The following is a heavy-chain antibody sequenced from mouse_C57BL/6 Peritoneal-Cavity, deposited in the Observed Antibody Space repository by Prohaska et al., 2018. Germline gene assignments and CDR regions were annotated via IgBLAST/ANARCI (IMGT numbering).Heavy chain of an antibody. CDR2: INPNNGGT. D-gene: IGHD2-3*01. Sequence: EVQLQQSGPELVKPGASVKISCKASGYTFTDYYMNWVKQSHGKSLEWIGDINPNNGGTSYNQKFKGKATLTVDKSSSTAYMERRSLTSEDSAVYYCARRWLLEYFDVWGTGTTVTVSS. V-gene: IGHV1-26*01. CDR3: ARRWLLEYFDV. J-gene: IGHJ1*03. CDR1: GYTFTDYY.